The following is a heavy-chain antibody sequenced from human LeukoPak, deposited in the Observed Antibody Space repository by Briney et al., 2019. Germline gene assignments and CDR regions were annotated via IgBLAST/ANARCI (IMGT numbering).Heavy chain of an antibody. CDR1: GFTVSSSY. D-gene: IGHD6-25*01. V-gene: IGHV3-53*01. CDR3: AREQDGGYD. Sequence: PGGSLRLSCAASGFTVSSSYMSWVRQAPGKGLEWVSIIYSGGSTYYADSVKGRFTIPRDNSKNTLYLQMNSLRGEDTAVYYCAREQDGGYDWGQGTLVTVSS. CDR2: IYSGGST. J-gene: IGHJ4*02.